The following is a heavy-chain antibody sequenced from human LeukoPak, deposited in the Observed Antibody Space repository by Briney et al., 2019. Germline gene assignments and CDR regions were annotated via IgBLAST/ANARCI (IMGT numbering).Heavy chain of an antibody. Sequence: PGGSLRLSCAGSGFTVSSSYMSWVRQSPGKGLEWVAVIYSGGSTYYVDSVKDRFTISRDNSKNTLYLQMNSLRAEDTAVYYCARDTGSMYTFGFWGQGTLVTVSS. V-gene: IGHV3-66*01. CDR2: IYSGGST. J-gene: IGHJ4*02. D-gene: IGHD2/OR15-2a*01. CDR1: GFTVSSSY. CDR3: ARDTGSMYTFGF.